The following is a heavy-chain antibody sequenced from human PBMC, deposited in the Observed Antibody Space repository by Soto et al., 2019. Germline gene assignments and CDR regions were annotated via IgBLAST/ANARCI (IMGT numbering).Heavy chain of an antibody. D-gene: IGHD2-8*02. CDR3: AKATATGGGAFDI. V-gene: IGHV3-23*01. CDR1: GFTFSSYS. CDR2: FRSGGDDDTT. J-gene: IGHJ3*02. Sequence: GGSLRLSCAASGFTFSSYSMSWVRQAPGKGLEWVSGFRSGGDDDTTYYADSVKGRFTISRDTSKNTVYLQMNSLTAGDTAVYYCAKATATGGGAFDICGQGTMVTVSS.